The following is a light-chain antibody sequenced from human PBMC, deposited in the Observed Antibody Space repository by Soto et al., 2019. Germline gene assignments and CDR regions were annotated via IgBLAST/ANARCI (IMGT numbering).Light chain of an antibody. V-gene: IGKV3-15*01. CDR1: QSVSRN. J-gene: IGKJ1*01. Sequence: EIVMTQSPATLSVSPGERATLSCRASQSVSRNVAWYQQKPGQAPRLLIHDASTRATGISVRFSGSGSGTEFPLPISRLQSEDFAFYYCQQYISWLWTFGQGTEVEIK. CDR3: QQYISWLWT. CDR2: DAS.